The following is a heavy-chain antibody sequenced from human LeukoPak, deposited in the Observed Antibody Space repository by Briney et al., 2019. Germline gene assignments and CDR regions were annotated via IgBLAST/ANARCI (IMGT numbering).Heavy chain of an antibody. Sequence: SVKVSCKASGGTFSSYAISRVRQAPGQGLEWMGGIIPIFGTANYAQKFQGRVTSTADESTSTAYMELSSLRSEDAAVYDCSRRKGAGIAAAREAFDIWGQGTMVTVSS. CDR1: GGTFSSYA. CDR3: SRRKGAGIAAAREAFDI. J-gene: IGHJ3*02. V-gene: IGHV1-69*01. D-gene: IGHD6-13*01. CDR2: IIPIFGTA.